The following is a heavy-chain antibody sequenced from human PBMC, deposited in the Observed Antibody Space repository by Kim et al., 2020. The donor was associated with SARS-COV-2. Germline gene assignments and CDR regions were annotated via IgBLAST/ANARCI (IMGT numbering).Heavy chain of an antibody. Sequence: ASVKVSCKASGYTFTSYGISWVRQAPGQGLEWMGWISAYNGNTNYAQKLQGRVTMTTDTSTSTAYMELRSLRSDDTAVYYCARDIRSGSSWYSYYFDYWGQGTLVTVSS. J-gene: IGHJ4*02. CDR1: GYTFTSYG. V-gene: IGHV1-18*04. CDR2: ISAYNGNT. D-gene: IGHD6-13*01. CDR3: ARDIRSGSSWYSYYFDY.